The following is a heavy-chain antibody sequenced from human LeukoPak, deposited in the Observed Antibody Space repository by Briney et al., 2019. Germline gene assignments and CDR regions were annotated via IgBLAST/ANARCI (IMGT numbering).Heavy chain of an antibody. J-gene: IGHJ4*02. CDR3: ARDLTYSSGWYSDY. D-gene: IGHD6-19*01. Sequence: GGSLRLSCAASGFTFSSYGMHWVRQAPGKGLEWVAFIRYDGSNKYYADSVKGRFTISRDNAENSLYLQMNSLRAEDTAVYYCARDLTYSSGWYSDYWGQGTLVTVSS. CDR2: IRYDGSNK. V-gene: IGHV3-30*02. CDR1: GFTFSSYG.